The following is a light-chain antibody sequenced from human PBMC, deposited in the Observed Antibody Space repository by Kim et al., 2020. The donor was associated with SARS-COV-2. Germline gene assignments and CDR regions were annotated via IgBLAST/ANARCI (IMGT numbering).Light chain of an antibody. Sequence: VTISCTGSSSNSGAGYDVHWYQQLPGTAPKLLIYGNSNRPSGVPDRFSGSKSGTSASLAITGLQAEDEADYYCQSYDSSLSGSEVFGGGTQLTVL. J-gene: IGLJ3*02. CDR3: QSYDSSLSGSEV. V-gene: IGLV1-40*01. CDR1: SSNSGAGYD. CDR2: GNS.